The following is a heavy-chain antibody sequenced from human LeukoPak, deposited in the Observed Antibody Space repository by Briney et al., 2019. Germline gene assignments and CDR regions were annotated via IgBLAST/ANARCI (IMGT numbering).Heavy chain of an antibody. CDR2: ISYDGSNK. J-gene: IGHJ4*02. CDR3: AKDRSPPLSTVTTGGPFDY. D-gene: IGHD4-17*01. CDR1: GFTFSSYG. V-gene: IGHV3-30*18. Sequence: GGSLRLSCAASGFTFSSYGMHWVRQAPGKGLEWVAVISYDGSNKYYADSVKGRFTISRDNSKNTLYLQMNSLRAEDTAVYYCAKDRSPPLSTVTTGGPFDYWGQGTLVTVSS.